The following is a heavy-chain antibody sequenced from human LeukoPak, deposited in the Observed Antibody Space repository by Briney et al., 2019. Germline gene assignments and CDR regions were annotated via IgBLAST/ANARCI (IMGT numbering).Heavy chain of an antibody. CDR1: GFTFSSYG. CDR2: IRYDGSNK. V-gene: IGHV3-30*02. D-gene: IGHD6-13*01. Sequence: PGGSLRLSCAASGFTFSSYGMHWVRQAPGKGLEWVAFIRYDGSNKYYADSVKGRFTISRDNSKNTLYLQRNSLRAEDTAVYYCAKDLIAAAGTYYYYYYMDVWGKGTTVTVSS. J-gene: IGHJ6*03. CDR3: AKDLIAAAGTYYYYYYMDV.